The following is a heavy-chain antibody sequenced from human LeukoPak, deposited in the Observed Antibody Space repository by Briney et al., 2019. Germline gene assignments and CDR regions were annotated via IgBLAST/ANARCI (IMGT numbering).Heavy chain of an antibody. J-gene: IGHJ6*03. CDR1: GFTFSSYW. D-gene: IGHD1-26*01. V-gene: IGHV3-74*01. CDR2: INSDGSTT. Sequence: GGSLRLSCAASGFTFSSYWMHWVRQAPGKGLVWVSRINSDGSTTSYADSVKGRFTISRDNSKNTLYLQMNSLRAEDTAVYYCARTSGSYYMDVWGKGTTVTISS. CDR3: ARTSGSYYMDV.